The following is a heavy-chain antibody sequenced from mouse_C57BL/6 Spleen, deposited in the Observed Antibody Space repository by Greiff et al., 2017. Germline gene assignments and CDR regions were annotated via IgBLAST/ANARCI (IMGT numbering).Heavy chain of an antibody. CDR1: GYTFTSYW. CDR3: ARNYGSSGYFDV. D-gene: IGHD1-1*01. CDR2: IYPGSGST. V-gene: IGHV1-55*01. J-gene: IGHJ1*03. Sequence: QVQLQQPGAELVKPGASVKMSCKASGYTFTSYWITWVKQRPGQGLEWIGDIYPGSGSTNYNEKFKSKATLTVDTSSSTAYMQLSNLTSEDSAVYYCARNYGSSGYFDVWGTGTTVTVSS.